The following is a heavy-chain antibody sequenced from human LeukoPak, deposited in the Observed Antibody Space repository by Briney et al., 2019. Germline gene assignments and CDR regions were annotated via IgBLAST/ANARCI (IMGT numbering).Heavy chain of an antibody. D-gene: IGHD2/OR15-2a*01. CDR1: GGSFSGYY. CDR2: INHSGST. Sequence: KPSETLSLTCAVYGGSFSGYYWSWIRQPPGKGLEWIGEINHSGSTNYNPSLKSRVTISVDTSKNQFSLKLSSVTAADTAVYYCATNRGGQNGAFDIWGQGTMVTVSS. CDR3: ATNRGGQNGAFDI. J-gene: IGHJ3*02. V-gene: IGHV4-34*01.